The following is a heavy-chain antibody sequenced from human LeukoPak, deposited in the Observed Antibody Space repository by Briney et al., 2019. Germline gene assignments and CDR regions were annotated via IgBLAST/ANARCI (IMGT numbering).Heavy chain of an antibody. CDR1: GFTFDDYA. D-gene: IGHD3-16*01. V-gene: IGHV3-9*01. CDR3: ATHSRGSRDYYYYYMDV. CDR2: ISWNSGSI. Sequence: PGRSLRLSCAASGFTFDDYAMHWVRRAPGKGLEWVSGISWNSGSIGYADSVKGRFTISRDNAKNSLYLQMNSLRAEDTALYYCATHSRGSRDYYYYYMDVWGKGTTVTVSS. J-gene: IGHJ6*03.